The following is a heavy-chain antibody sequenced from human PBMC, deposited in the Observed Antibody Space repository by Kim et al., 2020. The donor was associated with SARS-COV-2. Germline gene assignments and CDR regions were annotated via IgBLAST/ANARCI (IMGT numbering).Heavy chain of an antibody. Sequence: GGSLRLSCAASGFPFNSYGMHWVRQAPGKGLEWVAVIWFDGRNEYYGDSVKGRFTISRDNSKNTLYLQMNSLRAEDTAVYFCARDTSFGEATDGMDVWGQGTTVIVSS. J-gene: IGHJ6*02. V-gene: IGHV3-33*01. CDR3: ARDTSFGEATDGMDV. D-gene: IGHD3-3*01. CDR2: IWFDGRNE. CDR1: GFPFNSYG.